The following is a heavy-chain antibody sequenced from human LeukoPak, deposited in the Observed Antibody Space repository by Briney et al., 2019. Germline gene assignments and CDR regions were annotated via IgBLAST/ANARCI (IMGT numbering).Heavy chain of an antibody. CDR2: ISPNGVST. CDR1: GFTFSNYA. CDR3: AKLPYCSSTSCIDY. J-gene: IGHJ4*02. D-gene: IGHD2-2*01. Sequence: PGGSLRLSCAVSGFTFSNYAMSWVRQAPGKGLEWVSGISPNGVSTNYADSVKGRFAISRDNSKNTPYLQMSSLRAEDTAVYYCAKLPYCSSTSCIDYWGQGTLVTVSS. V-gene: IGHV3-23*01.